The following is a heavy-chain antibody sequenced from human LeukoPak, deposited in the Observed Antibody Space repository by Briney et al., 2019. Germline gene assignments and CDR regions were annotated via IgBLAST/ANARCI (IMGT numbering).Heavy chain of an antibody. CDR3: AIGKSKRLDV. CDR1: GDSVSSNSGT. V-gene: IGHV6-1*01. CDR2: TYYRSKWNN. D-gene: IGHD5/OR15-5a*01. Sequence: SQTLSLTCAISGDSVSSNSGTWNWIRQSPSRGLEWLGWTYYRSKWNNDYAVSVKSRITINPDTSKNHFSLQLNSVTPDDTAVYYCAIGKSKRLDVWGQGTTVTVSS. J-gene: IGHJ6*02.